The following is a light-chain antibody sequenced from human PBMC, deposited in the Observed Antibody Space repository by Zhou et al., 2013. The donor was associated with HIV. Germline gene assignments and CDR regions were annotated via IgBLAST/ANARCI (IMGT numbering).Light chain of an antibody. V-gene: IGKV1-9*01. CDR3: QQHNSYPLS. Sequence: IQLTQSPSSLSASVGDRVTISCRASQDINNHLAWYQQKAGKAPNLLISGASTLQSGVPSRFSGSGSGTDFTLTISSLQPEDFASYFCQQHNSYPLSFGGGTKVEIK. J-gene: IGKJ4*01. CDR1: QDINNH. CDR2: GAS.